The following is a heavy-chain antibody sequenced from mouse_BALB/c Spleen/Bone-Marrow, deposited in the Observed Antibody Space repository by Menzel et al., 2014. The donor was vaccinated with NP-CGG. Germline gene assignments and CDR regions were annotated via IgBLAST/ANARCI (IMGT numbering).Heavy chain of an antibody. J-gene: IGHJ2*01. CDR3: ARKYGDY. CDR1: GYPFSSYW. Sequence: VQLQQSGAELVRPGSSVKISCKASGYPFSSYWMSWVKQRPGQGLEWIGQIYPGDGETNYNGKFKGNATLTADKSSSTAYMQIIRLTSEDSAVYFCARKYGDYWGQGTTLTVSS. D-gene: IGHD2-10*02. V-gene: IGHV1-80*01. CDR2: IYPGDGET.